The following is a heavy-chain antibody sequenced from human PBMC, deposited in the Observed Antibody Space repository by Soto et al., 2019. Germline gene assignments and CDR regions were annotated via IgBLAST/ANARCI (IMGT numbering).Heavy chain of an antibody. J-gene: IGHJ4*02. V-gene: IGHV3-74*01. D-gene: IGHD3-16*02. CDR3: VRYPRSVGGSYRPDY. Sequence: GSLRLSCAASGFTFSSYWMHWVRQVPEKGLVWVSRINSDGSITNYADAVKGRFTISRDNVKNTLYLQMNSLRAEDTAVYYCVRYPRSVGGSYRPDYWGQGTLVTVSS. CDR2: INSDGSIT. CDR1: GFTFSSYW.